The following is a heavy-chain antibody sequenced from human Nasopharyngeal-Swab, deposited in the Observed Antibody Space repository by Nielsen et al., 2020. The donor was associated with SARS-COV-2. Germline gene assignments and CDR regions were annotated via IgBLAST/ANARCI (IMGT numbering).Heavy chain of an antibody. CDR1: GFTFSSYA. V-gene: IGHV3-30-3*01. J-gene: IGHJ6*02. CDR3: ARDRTVTTRRVDGMDV. D-gene: IGHD4-17*01. Sequence: GESLKISCAASGFTFSSYAMHWVRQAPGKGLEWVAVISYDGSNKYYADSVKGRFTISRDNSKNTLYLQMNSLRAEDTAVYYCARDRTVTTRRVDGMDVWGQGTTVTVSS. CDR2: ISYDGSNK.